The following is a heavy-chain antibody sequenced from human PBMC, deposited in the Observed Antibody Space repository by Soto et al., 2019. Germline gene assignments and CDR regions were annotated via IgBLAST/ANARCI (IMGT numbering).Heavy chain of an antibody. CDR1: GYTCTSYG. D-gene: IGHD3-22*01. CDR3: ASDLGVVVITTFDY. J-gene: IGHJ4*02. CDR2: ISAYNGNT. V-gene: IGHV1-18*01. Sequence: QVQLVQSGAEVKKPGASVKVSCKASGYTCTSYGISWVRQAPGQGLEWMGWISAYNGNTNYAQKLQGRVTMTTDTSTSTAYMELRSLISDDTAVYYCASDLGVVVITTFDYWGQGTLVTVSS.